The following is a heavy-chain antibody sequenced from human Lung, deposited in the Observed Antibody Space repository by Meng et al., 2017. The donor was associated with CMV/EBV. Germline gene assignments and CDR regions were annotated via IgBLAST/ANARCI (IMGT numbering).Heavy chain of an antibody. CDR2: ISAYNGNT. D-gene: IGHD6-13*01. V-gene: IGHV1-18*01. CDR3: AASSSSWYQNWFDP. J-gene: IGHJ5*02. Sequence: QVQLVKLGAWVKKPGASVKASCKASGYTFTSYGISWVRQAPGQGLEWMGWISAYNGNTNYAQKLQGRITMTTDTSTSTAYMELRSLRSDDTAVYYCAASSSSWYQNWFDPWGQGTLVTVSS. CDR1: GYTFTSYG.